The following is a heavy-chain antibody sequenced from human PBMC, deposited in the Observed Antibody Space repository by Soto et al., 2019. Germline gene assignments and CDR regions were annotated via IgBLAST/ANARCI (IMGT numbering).Heavy chain of an antibody. CDR1: GFTFSSYS. V-gene: IGHV3-21*01. CDR2: ISSSSSYI. D-gene: IGHD2-15*01. Sequence: GGSLRLSCAASGFTFSSYSMNWVRQAPGKGLEWVSSISSSSSYIYYADSVKGRFTISRDNAKNSLYLQMNSLRAEDTAVYYCPRGRYCRGGSCYSGFCGQRPLVTVSS. J-gene: IGHJ4*02. CDR3: PRGRYCRGGSCYSGF.